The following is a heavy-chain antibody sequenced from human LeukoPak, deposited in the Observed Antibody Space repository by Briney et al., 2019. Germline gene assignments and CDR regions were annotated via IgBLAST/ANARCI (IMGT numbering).Heavy chain of an antibody. CDR1: GFTFDDYA. D-gene: IGHD6-13*01. CDR3: ARDLDLPRRIAAAGTNY. V-gene: IGHV3-9*01. CDR2: ISWNSGSI. J-gene: IGHJ4*02. Sequence: PGGSLRLSCAASGFTFDDYAMHWVRQAPGKGLEWVSGISWNSGSIGYADSVKGRFTISRDNAKNSLYLQMNSLRAEDTALYYCARDLDLPRRIAAAGTNYWGQGTLVTVSS.